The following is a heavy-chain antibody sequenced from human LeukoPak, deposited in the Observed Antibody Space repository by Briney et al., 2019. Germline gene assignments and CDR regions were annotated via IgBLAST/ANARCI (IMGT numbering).Heavy chain of an antibody. CDR1: GFTFSDSY. J-gene: IGHJ4*02. D-gene: IGHD5-18*01. CDR2: IRYDGSNK. V-gene: IGHV3-30*02. Sequence: GVSLRLSCAASGFTFSDSYMSWIRQAPGKGLEWVAFIRYDGSNKYYADSVKGRFTISRDNSKNTLYLQMNSLRAEDTAVYYCAKDGVLKVDTAILWGQGTLVTVSS. CDR3: AKDGVLKVDTAIL.